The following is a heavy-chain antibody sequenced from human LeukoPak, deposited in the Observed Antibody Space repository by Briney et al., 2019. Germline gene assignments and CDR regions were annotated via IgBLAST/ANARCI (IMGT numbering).Heavy chain of an antibody. CDR3: ARIPSSIAARAGYYYYYMDV. CDR2: IYSGGST. V-gene: IGHV3-66*02. J-gene: IGHJ6*03. Sequence: PGGSLRLPCAASGFTVSSNYMSWVRQAPGKGLEWVSVIYSGGSTYYADSVKGRFTISRDNSKNTLYLQMNGLRAEDTAVYYCARIPSSIAARAGYYYYYMDVWGKGTTVTVSS. D-gene: IGHD6-6*01. CDR1: GFTVSSNY.